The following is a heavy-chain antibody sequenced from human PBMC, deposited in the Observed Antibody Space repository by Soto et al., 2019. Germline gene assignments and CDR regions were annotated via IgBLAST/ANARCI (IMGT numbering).Heavy chain of an antibody. CDR1: GYTFTGYY. CDR3: ARGEILATAPYYGTDV. D-gene: IGHD6-13*01. J-gene: IGHJ6*02. CDR2: ISPNRGGT. Sequence: QVQLVQSGAEVKKPGASVKVSCKASGYTFTGYYMYWVRQAPGQGLEWTGWISPNRGGTNYAQKFQGMVTMTRDTSLGTANMELSRLRDDETAVYYGARGEILATAPYYGTDVWGQGTTVTASS. V-gene: IGHV1-2*02.